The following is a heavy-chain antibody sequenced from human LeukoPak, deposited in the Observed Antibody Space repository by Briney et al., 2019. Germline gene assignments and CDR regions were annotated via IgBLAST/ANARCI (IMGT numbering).Heavy chain of an antibody. CDR3: ARVLPAAIDYYYGMDV. J-gene: IGHJ6*02. V-gene: IGHV4-59*01. CDR2: IYYSGST. CDR1: GGSISSYY. D-gene: IGHD2-2*02. Sequence: PSETLSLTCTVSGGSISSYYRSWIRRPPGKGLEWIGYIYYSGSTNYNPSLKSRVTISVDTSKNQFSLKLSSVTAADTAVYYCARVLPAAIDYYYGMDVWGQGTTVTVSS.